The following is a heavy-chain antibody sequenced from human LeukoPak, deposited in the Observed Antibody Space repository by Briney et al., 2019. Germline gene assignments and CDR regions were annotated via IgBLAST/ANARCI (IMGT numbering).Heavy chain of an antibody. V-gene: IGHV4-4*07. CDR2: IYTSGTT. CDR1: GDSVSSYY. J-gene: IGHJ6*03. CDR3: ARIKVDYYYYMDV. Sequence: PSETLSLTCTVSGDSVSSYYWSWIRQPAGKGLEWIGLIYTSGTTKYNSYIKSRVTISVDKSKNQFSLKLRSVTAADTAVYYCARIKVDYYYYMDVWGKGTTVTVSS.